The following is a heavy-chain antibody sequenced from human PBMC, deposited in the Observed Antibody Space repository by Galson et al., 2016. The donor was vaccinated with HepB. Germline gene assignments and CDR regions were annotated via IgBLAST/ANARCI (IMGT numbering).Heavy chain of an antibody. CDR2: ISHDGSNK. Sequence: SLRLSCAASGFTFSSYAMHWVRQAPGKGLEWVAVISHDGSNKYYADSVKGRFTISRDNSKNTLYLQMNSLRAEDTAVYYCARGGGHAVNYYYYGMDVWGQGTTVTVSS. CDR3: ARGGGHAVNYYYYGMDV. D-gene: IGHD3-16*01. V-gene: IGHV3-30-3*01. CDR1: GFTFSSYA. J-gene: IGHJ6*02.